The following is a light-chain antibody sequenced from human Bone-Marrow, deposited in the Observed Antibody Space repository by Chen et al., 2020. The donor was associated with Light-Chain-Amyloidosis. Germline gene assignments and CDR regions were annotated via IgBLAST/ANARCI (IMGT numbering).Light chain of an antibody. J-gene: IGLJ1*01. Sequence: QSALTQPASVSGSPGQSITIPCTGTSSDVGGDNHVSWYQQHPDKAPKLMIYEVTNRPSWVPDRFPGSKSDNTASLTISGLQTEDEADYFCSSYTITNTLVFGSGTRVTV. CDR3: SSYTITNTLV. CDR2: EVT. V-gene: IGLV2-14*01. CDR1: SSDVGGDNH.